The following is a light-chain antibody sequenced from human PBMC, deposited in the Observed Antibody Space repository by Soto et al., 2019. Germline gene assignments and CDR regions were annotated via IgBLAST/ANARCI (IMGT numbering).Light chain of an antibody. V-gene: IGKV3-20*01. CDR3: QHAVASPWT. CDR1: HSLSGNY. J-gene: IGKJ1*01. Sequence: NVGTRGPGTLTLSPGHRPALSCGLRHSLSGNYLDWYQQKPGQAPKVLIYLASIRASGIPDRFSGSGSGTDFTLTISRVEAEDFAVYYCQHAVASPWTFGQGTKVDIK. CDR2: LAS.